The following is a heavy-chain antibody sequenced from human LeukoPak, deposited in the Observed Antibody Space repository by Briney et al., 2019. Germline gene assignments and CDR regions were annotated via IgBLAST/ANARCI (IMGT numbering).Heavy chain of an antibody. CDR3: MRDYMGWFDP. CDR1: GFTFSNYA. J-gene: IGHJ5*02. Sequence: PGGSLRLSCAASGFTFSNYAMTWVRQAPGKGLEWVSGIGGSGAGTYYADSVKGRFTISRDTASNTMHLEMNNLRTEDTAVYYCMRDYMGWFDPWGQGTLVTVSS. V-gene: IGHV3-23*01. CDR2: IGGSGAGT. D-gene: IGHD3-10*01.